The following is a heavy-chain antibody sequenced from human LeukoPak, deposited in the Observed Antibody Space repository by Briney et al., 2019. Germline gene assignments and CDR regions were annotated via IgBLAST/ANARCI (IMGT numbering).Heavy chain of an antibody. D-gene: IGHD6-19*01. J-gene: IGHJ4*02. CDR1: GGSISSSSYY. CDR3: ARGSSGWYDY. V-gene: IGHV4-39*01. Sequence: SETLSLTCTVSGGSISSSSYYGGWIRQPPGKGLEWIGSIYYSGSTYYNPSLKSRVTISVDTPKNQFSLKLSSVTPADTAVYYCARGSSGWYDYRGQGTLVTVSS. CDR2: IYYSGST.